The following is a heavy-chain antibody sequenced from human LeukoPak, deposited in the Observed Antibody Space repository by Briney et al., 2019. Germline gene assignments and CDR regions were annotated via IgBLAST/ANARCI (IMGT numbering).Heavy chain of an antibody. J-gene: IGHJ3*02. Sequence: PSETLSLTCTVSGGSISSSSYYWGWIRQPPGKGLEWIGSIYYSGSTYYNPSLKSRVTISLDTSKNQFSLKMRSVTAADTAVYYCARHVGSGRGNAFDIWGQGTMVTVSS. V-gene: IGHV4-39*01. CDR1: GGSISSSSYY. CDR2: IYYSGST. CDR3: ARHVGSGRGNAFDI. D-gene: IGHD1-26*01.